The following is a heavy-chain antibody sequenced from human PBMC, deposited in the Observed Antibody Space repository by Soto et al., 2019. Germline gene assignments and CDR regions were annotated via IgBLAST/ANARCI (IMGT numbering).Heavy chain of an antibody. V-gene: IGHV4-59*01. Sequence: SETLSLTCTVSGGSISSYYWSWIRQPPGKGLEWIGYIYYSGSTNYNPSLKSRVTISVDTSKNQFSLKLSSVTAADTAVYYCAREQKYCSSTSCYASFDYWGQGTLVTVSS. J-gene: IGHJ4*02. CDR3: AREQKYCSSTSCYASFDY. CDR2: IYYSGST. CDR1: GGSISSYY. D-gene: IGHD2-2*01.